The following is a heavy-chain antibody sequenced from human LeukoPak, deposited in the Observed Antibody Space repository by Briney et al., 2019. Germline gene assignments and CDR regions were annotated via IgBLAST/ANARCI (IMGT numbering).Heavy chain of an antibody. CDR2: IIPVFGTA. D-gene: IGHD2-21*02. J-gene: IGHJ4*02. CDR1: GGTFSSYA. Sequence: ASVKVSCKASGGTFSSYAISWVRQAPGQGLEWMGGIIPVFGTANYAQKFQGRVTITADKSTSTAYMELSSLRSEDTAVYYCARSDSWSFDYWGQGTLVTVSS. CDR3: ARSDSWSFDY. V-gene: IGHV1-69*06.